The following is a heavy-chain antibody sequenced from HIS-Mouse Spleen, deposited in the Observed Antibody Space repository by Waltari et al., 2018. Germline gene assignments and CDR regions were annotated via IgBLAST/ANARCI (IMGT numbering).Heavy chain of an antibody. CDR3: ARGLTGPYYDILTGYYLDY. V-gene: IGHV4-34*01. D-gene: IGHD3-9*01. J-gene: IGHJ4*02. Sequence: QVQLQQWGAGLLKPSETLSLTCAVYGGSFSGYYWSWIRQPPGKGLEWIGEINHSGSTNYNPSLKSRVTISVDTSKNQCSLKLSSVTAADTAVYYCARGLTGPYYDILTGYYLDYWGQGTLVTVSS. CDR2: INHSGST. CDR1: GGSFSGYY.